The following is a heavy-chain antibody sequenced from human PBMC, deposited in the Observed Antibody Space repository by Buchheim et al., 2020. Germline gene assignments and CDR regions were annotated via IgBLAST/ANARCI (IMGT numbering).Heavy chain of an antibody. CDR3: ARGSRGIVVVVAATLFDY. Sequence: QVQLQQWGAGLLKPSETLSLTCAVYGGSFSGYYWSWIRQPPGKGLEWIGEINHSGSTNYNPSLKSRVTISVDTSTNQFSMKLSSVTAADTAVYYCARGSRGIVVVVAATLFDYWGQGTL. J-gene: IGHJ4*02. V-gene: IGHV4-34*01. D-gene: IGHD2-15*01. CDR2: INHSGST. CDR1: GGSFSGYY.